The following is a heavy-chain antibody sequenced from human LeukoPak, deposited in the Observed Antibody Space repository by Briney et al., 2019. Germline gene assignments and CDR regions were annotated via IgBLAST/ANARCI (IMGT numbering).Heavy chain of an antibody. V-gene: IGHV3-30-3*01. CDR3: ARDLPPLDY. Sequence: GGPLRLSCAASGFTFSTFAMHWVRQAPGKGLQWVALISYDSTNIHYADSVRGRFTISRDNSKDTLYLQMNSLRVEDTAVYFCARDLPPLDYWGQGTLVTVSS. CDR2: ISYDSTNI. CDR1: GFTFSTFA. J-gene: IGHJ4*02.